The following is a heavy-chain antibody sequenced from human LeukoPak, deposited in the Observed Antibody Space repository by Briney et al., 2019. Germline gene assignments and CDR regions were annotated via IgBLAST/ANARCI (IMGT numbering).Heavy chain of an antibody. CDR3: ARDVAGARSY. CDR1: GYTFSNYW. V-gene: IGHV3-74*01. Sequence: HPGGSLRLSCAASGYTFSNYWMHRVRQAPGKGLVWVSRIDTDGRTTNYADSVKGRFTIYRDNVQNTLYLQMNSLTAEDTAVYYCARDVAGARSYWGQGVLVTVSS. J-gene: IGHJ4*02. CDR2: IDTDGRTT. D-gene: IGHD3-10*01.